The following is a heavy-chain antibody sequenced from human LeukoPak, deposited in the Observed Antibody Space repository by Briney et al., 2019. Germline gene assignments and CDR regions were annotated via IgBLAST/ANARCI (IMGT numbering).Heavy chain of an antibody. CDR3: AKGGRFGELFPLDY. CDR1: GFTFSSYG. J-gene: IGHJ4*02. D-gene: IGHD3-10*01. V-gene: IGHV3-33*06. Sequence: AGGSLRLSCAASGFTFSSYGMHWVRQAPGKGLEWVAVIWYDGSNKYYADSVKGRFTISRDNSKNTLYLQMNSLRAEDTAVYYCAKGGRFGELFPLDYWGQGTLVTVSS. CDR2: IWYDGSNK.